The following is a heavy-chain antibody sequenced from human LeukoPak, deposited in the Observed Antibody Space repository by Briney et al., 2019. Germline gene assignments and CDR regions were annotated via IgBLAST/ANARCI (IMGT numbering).Heavy chain of an antibody. CDR1: GGSISSTNW. CDR2: VHLSGRT. Sequence: SGTLSLTCGVSGGSISSTNWWTWVRRPPGEGLEWIGEVHLSGRTNYNPSLESRVTISVDMSENHISLKLTSVTAADTAVYYCAREGGPYRPLDYSGQGTLVTVSS. V-gene: IGHV4-4*02. J-gene: IGHJ4*02. CDR3: AREGGPYRPLDY.